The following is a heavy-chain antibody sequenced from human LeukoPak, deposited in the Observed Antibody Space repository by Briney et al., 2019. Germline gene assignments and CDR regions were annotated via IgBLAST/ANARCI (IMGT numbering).Heavy chain of an antibody. CDR3: ELDLGSSFDY. CDR2: IRYDGSNK. J-gene: IGHJ4*02. V-gene: IGHV3-30*02. Sequence: GGSLRLSSAASGFTFSSYGMHWVRQAPGKGLGWVAFIRYDGSNKYYADSVKGRFSISRDNSKNTLYLQMNSLRAKYYYVNNCELDLGSSFDYWGQGTLATVSS. D-gene: IGHD3-10*01. CDR1: GFTFSSYG.